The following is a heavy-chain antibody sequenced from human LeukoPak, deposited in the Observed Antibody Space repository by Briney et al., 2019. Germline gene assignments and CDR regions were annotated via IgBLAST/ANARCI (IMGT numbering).Heavy chain of an antibody. Sequence: GGSLRLSCSASGFTFNSYAMHWVRQAPGKGLECVTTIRSNGDSTYYADSVKGRFTISRDNAKNSLYLQMNSLRDEDTAMYYCAKDSDYYHSSGYYYAYFQHWGQGTLVTVSS. CDR1: GFTFNSYA. V-gene: IGHV3-64*04. CDR3: AKDSDYYHSSGYYYAYFQH. CDR2: IRSNGDST. D-gene: IGHD3-22*01. J-gene: IGHJ1*01.